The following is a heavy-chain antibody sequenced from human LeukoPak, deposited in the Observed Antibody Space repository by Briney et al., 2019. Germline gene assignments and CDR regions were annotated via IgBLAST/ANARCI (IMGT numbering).Heavy chain of an antibody. CDR3: AKDWYYYDSSGYYPYYYYYYMDV. V-gene: IGHV3-30*04. CDR2: ISYDGSNK. CDR1: GFTFSSYA. Sequence: GRSLRLSCAASGFTFSSYAMHWVRQAPGKGLEWVAVISYDGSNKYYADSVKGRFTISRDNSKNTLYLQMNSLRAEDTAVYYCAKDWYYYDSSGYYPYYYYYYMDVWGKGTTVTVSS. D-gene: IGHD3-22*01. J-gene: IGHJ6*03.